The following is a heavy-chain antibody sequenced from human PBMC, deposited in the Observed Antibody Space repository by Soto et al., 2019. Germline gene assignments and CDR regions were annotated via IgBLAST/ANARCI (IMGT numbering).Heavy chain of an antibody. J-gene: IGHJ4*02. CDR3: ASRYSSSWSTEPSFDY. CDR2: MNPNSGNT. CDR1: GYTFTSYD. Sequence: GASVKVSCKASGYTFTSYDINWVRQATGQGLEWMGWMNPNSGNTGYAQKFQGRVTMTRNTSISTAYMELSSLRSEDTAVYYCASRYSSSWSTEPSFDYWGQGTLVTVSS. V-gene: IGHV1-8*01. D-gene: IGHD6-13*01.